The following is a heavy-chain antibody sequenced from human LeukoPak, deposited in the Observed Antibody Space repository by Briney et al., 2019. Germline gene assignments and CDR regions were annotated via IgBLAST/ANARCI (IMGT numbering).Heavy chain of an antibody. D-gene: IGHD6-19*01. CDR1: GYTFTGYY. J-gene: IGHJ3*02. Sequence: ASVKVSCKASGYTFTGYYTHWVRQAPGKGLEWMGRINPNSGGTNYAQKFQGRVTMTRDTSISTAYMELSRLRSDDTAVYYCASASIAVVYDAFDIWGQGTMVTVSS. CDR2: INPNSGGT. V-gene: IGHV1-2*06. CDR3: ASASIAVVYDAFDI.